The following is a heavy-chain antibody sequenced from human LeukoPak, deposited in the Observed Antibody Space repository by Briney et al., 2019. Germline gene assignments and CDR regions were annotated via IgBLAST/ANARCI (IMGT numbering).Heavy chain of an antibody. CDR1: GFTFTNYW. J-gene: IGHJ4*02. CDR2: IKEDGSVK. D-gene: IGHD2-2*01. CDR3: ARVLVSVVVPAAAKY. V-gene: IGHV3-7*01. Sequence: GGSLRLSCAASGFTFTNYWMSWVRQAPGKGLEWVANIKEDGSVKYYVDSVKGRFTISRDNAKNSLYLQMNSLRAEDTAVYYCARVLVSVVVPAAAKYWGQGTLVTVSS.